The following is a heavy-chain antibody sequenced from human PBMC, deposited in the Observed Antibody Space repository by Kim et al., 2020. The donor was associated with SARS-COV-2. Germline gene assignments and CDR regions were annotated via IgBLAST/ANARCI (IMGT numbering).Heavy chain of an antibody. J-gene: IGHJ4*02. CDR1: GFTFSSYG. V-gene: IGHV3-33*01. CDR3: AREDYGSGPIDY. Sequence: GGSLRLSCAASGFTFSSYGMHWVRQAPGKGLEWVAVIWYDGSSKYYADSVKGRFTISRDNSKNTLYLQMNSLRAGDTALYYCAREDYGSGPIDYWGQGTLVTVSS. CDR2: IWYDGSSK. D-gene: IGHD3-10*01.